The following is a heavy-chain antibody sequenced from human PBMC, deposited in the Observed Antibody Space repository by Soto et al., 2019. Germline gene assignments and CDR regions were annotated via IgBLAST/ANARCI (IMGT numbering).Heavy chain of an antibody. Sequence: QVQLVESGGGVVQPGRSLRLSCAASGFTFSSYAMHWVRQAPGKGLEWVAFISYDGSNEYYADSVKGRFTISRDNSKNTLYLQVNSLRTEDTAVYYCARDRFMVVVAPGYWGQGTLVTVSA. V-gene: IGHV3-30-3*01. CDR2: ISYDGSNE. CDR3: ARDRFMVVVAPGY. CDR1: GFTFSSYA. J-gene: IGHJ4*02. D-gene: IGHD3-22*01.